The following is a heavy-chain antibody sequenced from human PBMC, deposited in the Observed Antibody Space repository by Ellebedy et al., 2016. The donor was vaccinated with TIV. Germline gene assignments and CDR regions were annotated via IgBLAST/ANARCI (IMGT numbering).Heavy chain of an antibody. D-gene: IGHD3-3*01. CDR3: ARTITMATSPFDH. CDR1: GFTFSTYA. V-gene: IGHV3-23*01. J-gene: IGHJ4*02. Sequence: GESLKISCVVSGFTFSTYAMRWFRQAPGKGLEWVSALTTGGVTFYADSVKGRFTISRDSSNNTLYLQMNGLRPEDTAVYYCARTITMATSPFDHWGPGILVTVSS. CDR2: LTTGGVT.